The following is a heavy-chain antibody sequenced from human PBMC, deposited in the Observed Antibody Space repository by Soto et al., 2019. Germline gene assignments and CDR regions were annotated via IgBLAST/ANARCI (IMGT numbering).Heavy chain of an antibody. CDR3: AKDKPLRHLAHEAGSARVDS. J-gene: IGHJ5*01. D-gene: IGHD6-13*01. Sequence: EVQLLESGGGLVQPGGSLRLSCAASGFTFSSYAMRWVRQAPGKGLEWVSAISGSGGSTYYADSVKGRFTISRDNSKNTLYLQMNSLRAEDTAVYYCAKDKPLRHLAHEAGSARVDSWGHGTLVTVSS. CDR1: GFTFSSYA. V-gene: IGHV3-23*01. CDR2: ISGSGGST.